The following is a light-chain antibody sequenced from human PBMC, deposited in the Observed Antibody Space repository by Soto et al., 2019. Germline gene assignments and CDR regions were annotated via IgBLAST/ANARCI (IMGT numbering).Light chain of an antibody. CDR2: GAS. CDR3: QQYGSSPWT. CDR1: QSVSSSY. Sequence: ESVLTQSPGTLSLYPGERATIYCRASQSVSSSYLAWYQQKPGQAPRLLIYGASSRATGIPDRFSGSGSGTDFTLTISRLEPEDFAVYYCQQYGSSPWTFGQGTKV. J-gene: IGKJ1*01. V-gene: IGKV3-20*01.